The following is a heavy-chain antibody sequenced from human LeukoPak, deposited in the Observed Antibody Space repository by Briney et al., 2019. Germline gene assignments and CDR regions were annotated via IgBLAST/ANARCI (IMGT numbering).Heavy chain of an antibody. V-gene: IGHV4-39*07. D-gene: IGHD6-6*01. Sequence: SETLSLTCTVSGGSISSSSYYWGWIRRPPGKGLEWIGSIYYSGSTNYNPSLKSRVAISVDTSKNQFSLKLSSVTAADTAVYYCARRSYSSSSNYYYYGMDVWGQGTTVTVSS. CDR3: ARRSYSSSSNYYYYGMDV. CDR1: GGSISSSSYY. J-gene: IGHJ6*02. CDR2: IYYSGST.